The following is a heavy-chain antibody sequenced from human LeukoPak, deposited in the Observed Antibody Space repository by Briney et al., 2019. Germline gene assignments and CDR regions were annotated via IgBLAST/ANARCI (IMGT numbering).Heavy chain of an antibody. D-gene: IGHD2-2*03. Sequence: GGSLRLSCAASGFTFSSSGMHWVRQAPGKGLEWVAVISHDGSNKYYADSVKGRFTISRDNSKNTLYLQMNSLRAEDTAVYYCAKDGYCSSTSCYVITGTMDYWGQGTLVTVSS. CDR2: ISHDGSNK. V-gene: IGHV3-30*18. CDR3: AKDGYCSSTSCYVITGTMDY. J-gene: IGHJ4*02. CDR1: GFTFSSSG.